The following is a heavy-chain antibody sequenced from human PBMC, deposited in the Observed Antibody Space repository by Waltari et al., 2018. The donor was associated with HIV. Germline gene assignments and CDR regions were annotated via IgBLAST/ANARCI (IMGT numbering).Heavy chain of an antibody. CDR3: AREGYWSGGSCPLTH. Sequence: VQLVESGGCLVTPARSLRLYSIASVFTFGDYAMCWFRQAPGKGLEWLGFIGSEPYGGTTECAASVKGRFTITRDKSKNTLYLEMNSLRAEDTAVYYCAREGYWSGGSCPLTHWGQGTTVTVSS. V-gene: IGHV3-49*05. CDR1: VFTFGDYA. D-gene: IGHD2-15*01. CDR2: IGSEPYGGTT. J-gene: IGHJ6*02.